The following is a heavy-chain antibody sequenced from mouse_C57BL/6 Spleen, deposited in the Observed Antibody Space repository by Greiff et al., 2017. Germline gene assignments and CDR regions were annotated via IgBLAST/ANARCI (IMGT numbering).Heavy chain of an antibody. CDR3: ARYLATTVVADY. Sequence: EVKLVASGGGLVQPGGSLSLSCAASGFTFTDYYMSWVRQPPGKALEWLGFIRNKANGYTTEYSASVKGRFTISRDNSQSILYLQMKALRAEDSATYYCARYLATTVVADYWGQGTTLTVSS. CDR1: GFTFTDYY. V-gene: IGHV7-3*01. CDR2: IRNKANGYTT. D-gene: IGHD1-1*01. J-gene: IGHJ2*01.